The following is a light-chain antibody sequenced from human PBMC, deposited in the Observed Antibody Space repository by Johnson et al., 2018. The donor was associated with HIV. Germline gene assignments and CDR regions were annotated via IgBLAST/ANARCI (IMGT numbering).Light chain of an antibody. V-gene: IGLV1-51*01. Sequence: QYVLTQPPSVSAAPGQKVSISCSGSSSNIGNNYVSWYQQVPGTAPKLLIYDNNRRPSGIPDRFSGSKSGSLAPLGITGLQTGDEADYYCGTWGTSLSTGFSGPGTKVTVL. CDR3: GTWGTSLSTGF. J-gene: IGLJ1*01. CDR1: SSNIGNNY. CDR2: DNN.